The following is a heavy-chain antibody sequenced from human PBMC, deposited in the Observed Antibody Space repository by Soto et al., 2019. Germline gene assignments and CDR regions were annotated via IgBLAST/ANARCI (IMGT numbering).Heavy chain of an antibody. CDR2: IRTATYGGTT. J-gene: IGHJ3*02. CDR1: AFTLRDYP. V-gene: IGHV3-49*03. Sequence: GGSLRLSCTASAFTLRDYPMSWFRQAPGKGLEWVAYIRTATYGGTTEYAASVKDRFTISRDDSESVASLQMNSLKTEDTAVYYCTRAIRLSGDAFDIWGQGTMVTVSS. CDR3: TRAIRLSGDAFDI. D-gene: IGHD3-3*01.